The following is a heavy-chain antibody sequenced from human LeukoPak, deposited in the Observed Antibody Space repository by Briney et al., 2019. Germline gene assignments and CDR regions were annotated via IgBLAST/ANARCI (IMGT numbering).Heavy chain of an antibody. J-gene: IGHJ4*02. CDR2: ISYDGSNK. V-gene: IGHV3-30-3*01. D-gene: IGHD5-24*01. CDR1: GFTFSSYA. Sequence: GGSLRLSCAASGFTFSSYAMHWVRQAPGKGLEWVAVISYDGSNKYYADSVKGRFSISRDNSKNTLYLQMNSLRAEDTAVYYCARVLNGYNDYWGQGTLVTVSS. CDR3: ARVLNGYNDY.